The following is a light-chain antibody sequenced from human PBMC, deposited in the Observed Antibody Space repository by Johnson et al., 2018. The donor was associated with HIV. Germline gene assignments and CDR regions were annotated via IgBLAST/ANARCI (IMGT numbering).Light chain of an antibody. V-gene: IGLV3-16*01. CDR3: LSADSSGTYPDV. CDR2: KDS. J-gene: IGLJ1*01. Sequence: LTQPPSVSVSLGQMARITCSGAALPKKYAYWYQQKPGQFPVLVLYKDSDRPSGITERVPGSSSGTVVTLTIGGVQAEDEADYYCLSADSSGTYPDVFGSGTKVTVL. CDR1: ALPKKY.